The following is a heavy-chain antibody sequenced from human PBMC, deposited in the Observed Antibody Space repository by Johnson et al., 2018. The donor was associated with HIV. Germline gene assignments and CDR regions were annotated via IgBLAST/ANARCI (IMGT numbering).Heavy chain of an antibody. D-gene: IGHD5-12*01. J-gene: IGHJ3*02. CDR3: ARSDSGYDAFDI. CDR1: GFSFGDYY. Sequence: QVQLVESGGGLVEPGGSLRLSCTASGFSFGDYYMGWIRQAPGKGLEWISYISAFGLTMSYADSVKGRFTLSRDNDKNSLLMEMNNVRAEETAIYDCARSDSGYDAFDIWGQGTMVSVSS. V-gene: IGHV3-11*04. CDR2: ISAFGLTM.